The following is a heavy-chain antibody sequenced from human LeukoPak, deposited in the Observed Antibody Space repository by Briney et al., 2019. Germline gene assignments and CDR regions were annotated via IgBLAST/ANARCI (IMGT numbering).Heavy chain of an antibody. CDR1: GYTFTTYD. CDR2: IDPNSGDT. V-gene: IGHV1-2*02. D-gene: IGHD3-22*01. CDR3: ASPFPSMIVVDEYFQH. J-gene: IGHJ1*01. Sequence: ASVKVSCKASGYTFTTYDITWVRQAPGQGLEWMGWIDPNSGDTNYAQKFQGRVTMTTDTSISTAYMELSRLTSDDTAVYYCASPFPSMIVVDEYFQHWCRGTGVTVSS.